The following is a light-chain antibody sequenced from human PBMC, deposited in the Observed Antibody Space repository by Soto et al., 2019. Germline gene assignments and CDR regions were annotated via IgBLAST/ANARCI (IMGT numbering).Light chain of an antibody. CDR1: QTIDSW. J-gene: IGKJ1*01. CDR2: KAS. Sequence: DIQMTQSPSTLSASVGDRVTITCRASQTIDSWLAWYQQRPGKPPNLLIYKASTLESGVPSRFSGSGSGTEFTLTISSLQPDDFATYYCQQYNSYSAWTFGQGTKVDIK. CDR3: QQYNSYSAWT. V-gene: IGKV1-5*03.